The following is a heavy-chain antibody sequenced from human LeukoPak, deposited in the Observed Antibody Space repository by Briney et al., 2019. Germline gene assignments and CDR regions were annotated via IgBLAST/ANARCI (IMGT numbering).Heavy chain of an antibody. D-gene: IGHD2-2*01. CDR3: ARGGRYCSSTSCYAPHYYYYYYMDV. Sequence: PSETLSLTCAVYGGSFSGYYWSWIRQPPGKGLEWIGEINHSGSTNYNPSLKSRVTMSVDTSKNQFSLKLSSVTAADTAVYYCARGGRYCSSTSCYAPHYYYYYYMDVWGKGTTVTISS. V-gene: IGHV4-34*01. J-gene: IGHJ6*03. CDR2: INHSGST. CDR1: GGSFSGYY.